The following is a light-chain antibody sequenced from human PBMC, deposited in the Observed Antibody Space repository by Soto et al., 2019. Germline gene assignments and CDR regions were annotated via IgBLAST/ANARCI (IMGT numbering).Light chain of an antibody. CDR3: ASYTSGTSWV. V-gene: IGLV2-14*03. Sequence: QSALTQPASVSGSPGQSVTISCTRTSSDVGGYTYVSWYQHHPGKAPKLMIYDVTNRPSGVSNRFSGSKSGNTASLTISGLQAEDEADYYCASYTSGTSWVFGGGTKLTVL. CDR1: SSDVGGYTY. CDR2: DVT. J-gene: IGLJ3*02.